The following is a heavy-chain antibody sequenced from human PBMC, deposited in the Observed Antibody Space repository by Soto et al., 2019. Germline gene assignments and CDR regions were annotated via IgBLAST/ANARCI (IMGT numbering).Heavy chain of an antibody. CDR1: GFSLSTSGVG. CDR2: IYWDDDK. J-gene: IGHJ5*02. V-gene: IGHV2-5*02. Sequence: QITLKESGPTLVKPTQTLTLTCPFSGFSLSTSGVGVGWIRQPPGKALEWLALIYWDDDKRYSPSLKSRLTSTKDTSKNQVVLTMTNMDPVDTATYYCAHIPQFVDGSVSYYYNWFDPWGQGTLVTVSS. CDR3: AHIPQFVDGSVSYYYNWFDP. D-gene: IGHD3-10*01.